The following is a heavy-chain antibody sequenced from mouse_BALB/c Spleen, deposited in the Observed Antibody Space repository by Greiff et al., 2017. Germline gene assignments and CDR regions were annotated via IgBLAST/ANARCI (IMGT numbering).Heavy chain of an antibody. D-gene: IGHD2-4*01. CDR3: ARAYDYDRFAY. Sequence: EVQLVESGGGLVKPGGSLKLSCAASGFTFSSYAMSWVRQTPEKRLEWVASISSGGSTYYPDSVKGRFTISRDNARNILYLQMSSLRSEDTAMYYCARAYDYDRFAYWGQGTLVTVSA. V-gene: IGHV5-6-5*01. CDR2: ISSGGST. CDR1: GFTFSSYA. J-gene: IGHJ3*01.